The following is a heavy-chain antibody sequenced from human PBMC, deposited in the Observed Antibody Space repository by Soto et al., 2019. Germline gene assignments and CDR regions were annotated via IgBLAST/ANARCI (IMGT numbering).Heavy chain of an antibody. CDR2: MNPNSGNT. D-gene: IGHD5-18*01. Sequence: APVKVSWQASGSALPSCVSNQGRQAPRQGLEWMGWMNPNSGNTGYAQKFQGRVTMTRNTSISTAYMELSSLRPEDTAVYYCARGGYSYGSYNWFDPWGQGTLVNVSS. J-gene: IGHJ5*02. CDR3: ARGGYSYGSYNWFDP. CDR1: GSALPSCV. V-gene: IGHV1-8*01.